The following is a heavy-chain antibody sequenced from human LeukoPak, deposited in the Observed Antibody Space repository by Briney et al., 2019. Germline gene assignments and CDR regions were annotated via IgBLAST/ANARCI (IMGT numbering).Heavy chain of an antibody. CDR1: GYSISSAFY. CDR2: IHYSGST. CDR3: ARRPDRQYYYGSGSYVGGFDY. J-gene: IGHJ4*02. D-gene: IGHD3-10*01. V-gene: IGHV4-38-2*01. Sequence: SETLSLTCAVSGYSISSAFYWGWIRQSPGKGLEWIGTIHYSGSTSYNPSLKSRVTISVDTSKNQFSLKLRSVTAADTAMYYCARRPDRQYYYGSGSYVGGFDYWGQGTLVTVSS.